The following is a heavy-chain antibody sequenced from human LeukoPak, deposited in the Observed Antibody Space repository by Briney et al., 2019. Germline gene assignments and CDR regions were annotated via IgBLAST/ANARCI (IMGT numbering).Heavy chain of an antibody. CDR1: GFTFDDYA. D-gene: IGHD6-13*01. Sequence: GGSLRLSCAASGFTFDDYAMHWVRQAPGKGLEWVSLISGDGGSTYYADSVKGRFTISRDNSKNSLYLQMNSLRTEDTALYYCAKDGYGSSWYDAFDIWGQGTMVTVSS. CDR2: ISGDGGST. J-gene: IGHJ3*02. V-gene: IGHV3-43*02. CDR3: AKDGYGSSWYDAFDI.